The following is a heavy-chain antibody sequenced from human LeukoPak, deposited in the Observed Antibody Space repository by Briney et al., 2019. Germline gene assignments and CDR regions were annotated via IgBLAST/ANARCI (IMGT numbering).Heavy chain of an antibody. CDR1: GYTFTSYG. CDR2: ISAYNGNT. D-gene: IGHD6-6*01. V-gene: IGHV1-18*01. CDR3: ARWDGIIAARRKGFDY. J-gene: IGHJ4*02. Sequence: ASVKVSCKASGYTFTSYGNSWVRQAPGQGLEWMGWISAYNGNTNYAQKLQGRVTMTTDTSTSTAYMELRSLRSDDTAVYYCARWDGIIAARRKGFDYWGQGTLVTVSS.